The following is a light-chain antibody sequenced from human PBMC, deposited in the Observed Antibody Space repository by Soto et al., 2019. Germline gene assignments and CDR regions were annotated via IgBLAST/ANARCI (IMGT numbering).Light chain of an antibody. CDR1: SSDIGSSNH. J-gene: IGLJ3*02. CDR3: CSYAGGRTFVV. Sequence: QSALTQPASVSGSPGQSVTISCSGSSSDIGSSNHISWYQQHPGEVPKLILYEVTKWPSVVYNRFSGAKSGNTASLTISGLQPEDEADYYCCSYAGGRTFVVFGGGTKLTVL. V-gene: IGLV2-23*02. CDR2: EVT.